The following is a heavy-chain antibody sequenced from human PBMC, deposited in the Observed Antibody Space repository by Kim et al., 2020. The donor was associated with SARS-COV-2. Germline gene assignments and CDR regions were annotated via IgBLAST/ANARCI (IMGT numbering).Heavy chain of an antibody. V-gene: IGHV3-74*01. CDR2: ITNDGTNT. CDR3: ARDWTFDF. Sequence: GGSLRLSCAVSGFSFNTYCMHWVRQAPGKGPVWVSRITNDGTNTIYADSVKGRFTISRDNAKNTLYLQINSLREEDTAVYFCARDWTFDFWGQGTLVTVS. CDR1: GFSFNTYC. J-gene: IGHJ4*02. D-gene: IGHD3-3*01.